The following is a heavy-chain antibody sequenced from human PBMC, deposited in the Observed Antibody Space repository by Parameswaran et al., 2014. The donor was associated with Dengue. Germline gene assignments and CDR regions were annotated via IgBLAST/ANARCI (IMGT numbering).Heavy chain of an antibody. CDR2: IYYSGST. D-gene: IGHD3-16*01. V-gene: IGHV4-39*01. Sequence: SETLSLTCTVSGGSVSSGSYYWSWIRQPPGKGLEWIGSIYYSGSTYYNPSLKSRVTISVDTSKNQFSLKLSSVTAADTAVYYCARNPLGGSIYYYYGMDVWGQGTTVTVSS. CDR3: ARNPLGGSIYYYYGMDV. J-gene: IGHJ6*02. CDR1: GGSVSSGSYY.